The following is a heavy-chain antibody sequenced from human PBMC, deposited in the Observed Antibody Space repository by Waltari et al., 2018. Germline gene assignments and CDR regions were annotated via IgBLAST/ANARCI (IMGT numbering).Heavy chain of an antibody. V-gene: IGHV3-74*01. CDR2: INTDGSST. Sequence: EVQLAESGGGLVQPGGSLRLSCAASVFPFSGYRMHVVRHAPGKGPMWVSRINTDGSSTTYADSVKGRFTVSRDNARNTLYLQMDTLRAEDTAVYYCATVLSTGEQVGRWGQGTLVTVSS. D-gene: IGHD3-10*01. J-gene: IGHJ4*02. CDR1: VFPFSGYR. CDR3: ATVLSTGEQVGR.